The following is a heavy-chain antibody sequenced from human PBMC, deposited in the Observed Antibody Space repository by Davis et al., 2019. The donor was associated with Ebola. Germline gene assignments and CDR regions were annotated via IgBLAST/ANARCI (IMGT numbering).Heavy chain of an antibody. CDR3: ARDIVGAD. J-gene: IGHJ4*02. CDR1: GYTFTSYG. Sequence: AASVKVSCKASGYTFTSYGISWVRQAPGQGLEWMGIINPSGCSTNYAQKFQGRVTITADKSTSTAYMELSSLRSEDTAVYYCARDIVGADWGQGTLVTVSS. CDR2: INPSGCST. D-gene: IGHD1-26*01. V-gene: IGHV1-46*01.